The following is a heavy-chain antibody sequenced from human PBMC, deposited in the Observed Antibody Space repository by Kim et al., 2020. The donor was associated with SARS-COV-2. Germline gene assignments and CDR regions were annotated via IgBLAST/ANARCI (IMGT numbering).Heavy chain of an antibody. CDR3: GRERGHCSGGSCYPGYYGRDV. CDR2: INPRDGSI. CDR1: GNTFNNYY. J-gene: IGHJ6*02. V-gene: IGHV1-46*02. Sequence: ASVKVSCKTSGNTFNNYYIYWVRQAPGQGLEWMGIINPRDGSINYAQKFQDRVTMTRDTSTSTVYMDLNRMRSEDMAVYYCGRERGHCSGGSCYPGYYGRDVGGQGTTVSLSS. D-gene: IGHD2-15*01.